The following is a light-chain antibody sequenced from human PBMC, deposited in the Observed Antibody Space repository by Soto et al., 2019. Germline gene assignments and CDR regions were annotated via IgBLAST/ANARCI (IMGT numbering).Light chain of an antibody. Sequence: EIVLTQSPGTLSLSPGERATLSCRSSQSVSSSYLAWYQQKPGQTPRLLIYGPSNRATGIPDRFSGSGSGTAFTPTSSSLEPYVFAVFYCQQDGSAPYTLGPGTKQEIK. CDR2: GPS. CDR1: QSVSSSY. J-gene: IGKJ2*01. CDR3: QQDGSAPYT. V-gene: IGKV3-20*01.